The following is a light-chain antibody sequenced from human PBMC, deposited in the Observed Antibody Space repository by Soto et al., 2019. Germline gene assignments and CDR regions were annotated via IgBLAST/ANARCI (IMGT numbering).Light chain of an antibody. CDR3: QQYHNLPLT. CDR2: DAS. Sequence: DIQMTQSPSSLSASVGDRVTITCQASQNIGNYLNWYQQKPGKVPKLLIYDASNLGTGVPSRFSGSGSGTDFAFTISSLESEDIATYYCQQYHNLPLTFGQGTRLDI. J-gene: IGKJ5*01. CDR1: QNIGNY. V-gene: IGKV1-33*01.